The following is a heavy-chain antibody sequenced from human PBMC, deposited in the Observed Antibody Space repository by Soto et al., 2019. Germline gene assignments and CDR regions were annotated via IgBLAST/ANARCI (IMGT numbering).Heavy chain of an antibody. D-gene: IGHD3-22*01. CDR3: ARTPLDYYDSSGYFDY. CDR1: GFTFSSYS. J-gene: IGHJ4*02. V-gene: IGHV3-48*02. Sequence: PGGSLRLSCAASGFTFSSYSMNWVRQAPGKGLEWVSYISSSSSTIYYADSVKGRFTISRDNAKNSLYLQMNSLRDEDTAVYYCARTPLDYYDSSGYFDYWGQGTLVTVSS. CDR2: ISSSSSTI.